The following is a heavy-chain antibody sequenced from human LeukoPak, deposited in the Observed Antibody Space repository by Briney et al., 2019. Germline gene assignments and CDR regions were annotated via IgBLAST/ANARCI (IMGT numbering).Heavy chain of an antibody. CDR3: ARVLSSSTSFYYYYYYGMDV. D-gene: IGHD2-2*01. J-gene: IGHJ6*02. V-gene: IGHV3-30*04. CDR2: ISYDGSNK. Sequence: GGSLRLSCAASGFTFSSYAMHWVRQAPGKGLEWVAVISYDGSNKYYADSVKGRFTISRDNSKNTLYLQMNSLRAEDTAVYYCARVLSSSTSFYYYYYYGMDVWGQGTTVTVSS. CDR1: GFTFSSYA.